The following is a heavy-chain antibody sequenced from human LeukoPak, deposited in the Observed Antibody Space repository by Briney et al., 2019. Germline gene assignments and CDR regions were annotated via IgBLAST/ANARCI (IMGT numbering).Heavy chain of an antibody. CDR1: GFTFSSYA. CDR2: ISGGGGST. D-gene: IGHD3-22*01. CDR3: VKDQTYYDSKPFDY. J-gene: IGHJ4*02. Sequence: GGSLRLSCAASGFTFSSYAMSWVRQAPGKGLEWVSAISGGGGSTYYADSVKGRFTISRDNSKNTLYLQMNSLRVEDTAVFYCVKDQTYYDSKPFDYWGQGTLVTVSS. V-gene: IGHV3-23*01.